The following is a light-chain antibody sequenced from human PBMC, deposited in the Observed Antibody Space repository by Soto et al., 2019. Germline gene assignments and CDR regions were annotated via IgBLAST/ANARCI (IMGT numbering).Light chain of an antibody. CDR3: CSYAGSYTYV. CDR2: DVT. CDR1: SSDVGDYNF. V-gene: IGLV2-11*01. Sequence: QSVLTQPPSVSGSPGQSVTISCTGTSSDVGDYNFVSWYQQYPGKAPKLVIYDVTKRPSGVPDRFSGSKSGNTASLTISGPQADDEADYYCCSYAGSYTYVFGTGTKLTVL. J-gene: IGLJ1*01.